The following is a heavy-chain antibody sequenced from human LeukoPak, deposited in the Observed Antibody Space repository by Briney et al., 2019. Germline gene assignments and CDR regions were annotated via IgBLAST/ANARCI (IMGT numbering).Heavy chain of an antibody. V-gene: IGHV4-39*07. D-gene: IGHD3-22*01. J-gene: IGHJ4*02. CDR1: GGSISSGGYY. CDR3: ARGGYYRYFDY. CDR2: INHSGST. Sequence: SETLSLTCTVSGGSISSGGYYWSWIRQPPGKGLEWIGEINHSGSTNYNPSLKSRVTISVDTSKNQFSLKLSSVTAADTAVYYCARGGYYRYFDYWGQGTLVTVSS.